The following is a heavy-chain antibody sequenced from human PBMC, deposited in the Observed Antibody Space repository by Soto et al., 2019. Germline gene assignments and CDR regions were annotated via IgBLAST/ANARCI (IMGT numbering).Heavy chain of an antibody. CDR3: TKDRVPDGIYSFDY. V-gene: IGHV3-23*03. Sequence: GGSLRLSCAASGFSFSDYSMNWVRQAPGKGLEWVSFIDLSGTTTYHRDSVKGRFTIFKDKSMNTVYLQMNSLTVEDAAVYYCTKDRVPDGIYSFDYWGQGALVTV. J-gene: IGHJ4*02. CDR1: GFSFSDYS. D-gene: IGHD2-15*01. CDR2: IDLSGTTT.